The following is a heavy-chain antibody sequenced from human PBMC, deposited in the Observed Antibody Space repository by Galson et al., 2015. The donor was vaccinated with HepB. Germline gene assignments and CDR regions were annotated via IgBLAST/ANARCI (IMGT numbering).Heavy chain of an antibody. J-gene: IGHJ4*02. V-gene: IGHV3-30-3*01. D-gene: IGHD6-13*01. CDR3: ARVYSGSWKYFDY. CDR2: MSFDGNSK. Sequence: SLRLSCAASGFTFSNYAIHWVRQAPGKGLEWVAFMSFDGNSKYYAESVKGRFSISRDNSKNTLYLQLSSLRPEDTALYYCARVYSGSWKYFDYWGQGSLVTVSS. CDR1: GFTFSNYA.